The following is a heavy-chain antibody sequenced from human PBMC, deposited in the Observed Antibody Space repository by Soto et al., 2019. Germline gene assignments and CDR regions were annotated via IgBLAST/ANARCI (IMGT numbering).Heavy chain of an antibody. D-gene: IGHD4-17*01. CDR1: GGSISSYY. Sequence: PSETLSLTCTVSGGSISSYYWSWIRQPPGKGLEWIGYIYYSGSTNYNPSLKRRVTISVDTSKNQSSLKLSSVTAADTAVYFCATRYGGTSDYLGQRTLVT. J-gene: IGHJ4*02. CDR3: ATRYGGTSDY. V-gene: IGHV4-59*08. CDR2: IYYSGST.